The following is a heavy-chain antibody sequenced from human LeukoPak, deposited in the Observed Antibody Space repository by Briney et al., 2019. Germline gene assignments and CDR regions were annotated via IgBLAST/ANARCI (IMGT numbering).Heavy chain of an antibody. CDR3: ARLCQVTTCAKFEY. Sequence: SETLTLTCTVSGYFLSSGSYYWGRHPPSQEKELVWFGIIYYSGSTFYNASFESRVTMSVNTSKNQFSLKLTSVTAADTAVYYCARLCQVTTCAKFEYWGQGILVTVSS. CDR1: GYFLSSGSYY. D-gene: IGHD4-17*01. J-gene: IGHJ4*02. CDR2: IYYSGST. V-gene: IGHV4-39*01.